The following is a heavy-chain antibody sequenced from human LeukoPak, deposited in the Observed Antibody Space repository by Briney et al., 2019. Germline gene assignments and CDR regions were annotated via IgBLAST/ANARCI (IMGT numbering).Heavy chain of an antibody. CDR1: GFTFSSYS. J-gene: IGHJ3*01. CDR2: ISSSSSTI. Sequence: GRPLRLSCAASGFTFSSYSMNWVRQAPGKGLEWVSYISSSSSTIYYADSVKGRFTISRDNAKNSLYLQMNSLRDEDTAVYYCARVLTTVVTPPHWGQGTMVTVSS. V-gene: IGHV3-48*02. CDR3: ARVLTTVVTPPH. D-gene: IGHD4-23*01.